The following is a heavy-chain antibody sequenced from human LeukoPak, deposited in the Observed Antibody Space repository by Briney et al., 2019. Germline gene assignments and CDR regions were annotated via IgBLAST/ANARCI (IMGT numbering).Heavy chain of an antibody. CDR1: GFTFSSYE. CDR3: ARAGYCSGGSCPDY. V-gene: IGHV3-48*03. Sequence: GGSLRLSCAASGFTFSSYEMSWVRQAPGKGLEWVSYISSSGSTIYYADSVKGRFTISRDNAKNSLYLQMNSLRAEDTAVYYCARAGYCSGGSCPDYWGQGTLVTVSS. J-gene: IGHJ4*02. D-gene: IGHD2-15*01. CDR2: ISSSGSTI.